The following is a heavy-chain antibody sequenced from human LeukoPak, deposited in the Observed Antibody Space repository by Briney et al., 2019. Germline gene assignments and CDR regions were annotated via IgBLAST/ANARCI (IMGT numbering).Heavy chain of an antibody. CDR1: GGFISDYY. J-gene: IGHJ4*02. V-gene: IGHV4-59*12. CDR2: VYHSGNT. D-gene: IGHD3-10*01. Sequence: SETLSLTCTVSGGFISDYYWTWIRQPPGEGLEWIGYVYHSGNTNYNPSLKSRVSISLDTSKNQFSLRLSSVTAADTAVYYCARDLPYYYGSGSYGGYWGQGTLVTVSS. CDR3: ARDLPYYYGSGSYGGY.